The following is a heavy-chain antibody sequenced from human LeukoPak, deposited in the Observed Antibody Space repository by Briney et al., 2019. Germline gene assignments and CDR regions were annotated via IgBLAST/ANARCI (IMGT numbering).Heavy chain of an antibody. CDR3: ARDLRYFEHYYYYGMDV. Sequence: GGSLRLSCAASGFTVSSNYMSWVRQAPGKGLEWVSVIYSGGSTYYADSVKGRFTISRDNSKNTLYLQMNSLRAEDTAVYYCARDLRYFEHYYYYGMDVWGQGTTVTVSS. V-gene: IGHV3-66*01. D-gene: IGHD3-9*01. CDR2: IYSGGST. CDR1: GFTVSSNY. J-gene: IGHJ6*02.